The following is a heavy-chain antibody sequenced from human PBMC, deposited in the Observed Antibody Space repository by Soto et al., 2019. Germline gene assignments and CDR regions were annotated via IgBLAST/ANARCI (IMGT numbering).Heavy chain of an antibody. D-gene: IGHD6-19*01. Sequence: ASVKVSCKASGYTFTSYGISWVRQAPGQGLEWMGWISAYNGNTNYAQKLQGRVTMTTDTSTSTAYMELRSLRSDDTAVYYCARMEARGIAVAAPDYWGQGTLVTVSS. V-gene: IGHV1-18*01. CDR3: ARMEARGIAVAAPDY. CDR2: ISAYNGNT. CDR1: GYTFTSYG. J-gene: IGHJ4*02.